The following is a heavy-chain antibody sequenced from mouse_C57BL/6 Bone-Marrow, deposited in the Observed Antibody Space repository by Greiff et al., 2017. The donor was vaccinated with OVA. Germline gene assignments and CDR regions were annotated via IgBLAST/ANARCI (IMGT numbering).Heavy chain of an antibody. CDR1: GFTFSDYG. CDR2: ISSGSSTI. Sequence: EVKLMESGGGLVKPGGSLKLSCAASGFTFSDYGMHWVRQAPEKGLEWVAYISSGSSTIYYADTVKGRFTISRDNAKNTLFLQMTSLRSEDTAMYYCAKRITTVRDYAMDYWGQGTSVTVS. V-gene: IGHV5-17*01. J-gene: IGHJ4*01. D-gene: IGHD1-1*01. CDR3: AKRITTVRDYAMDY.